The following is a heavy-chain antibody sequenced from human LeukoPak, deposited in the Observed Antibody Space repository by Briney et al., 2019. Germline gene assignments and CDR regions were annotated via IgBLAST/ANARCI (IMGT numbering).Heavy chain of an antibody. CDR2: IYYSGST. Sequence: SETLSLTCTVSGGSISSHYWSWIRQPPGKGLEWIGYIYYSGSTNYNPSLKSRVTISVDTSKNQFSLKLSSVTAADTAVYYCARAKPVAQGAYYFDYWGQGTLVTVSS. CDR3: ARAKPVAQGAYYFDY. V-gene: IGHV4-59*11. J-gene: IGHJ4*02. CDR1: GGSISSHY. D-gene: IGHD5-12*01.